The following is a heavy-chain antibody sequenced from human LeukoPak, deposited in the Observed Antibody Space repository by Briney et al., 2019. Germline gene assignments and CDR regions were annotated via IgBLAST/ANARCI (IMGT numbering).Heavy chain of an antibody. CDR2: IYYSGST. V-gene: IGHV4-39*01. CDR1: GGSISSSSYY. D-gene: IGHD3-10*01. CDR3: ASLGSHHDY. J-gene: IGHJ4*02. Sequence: PSETLSLTCTVSGGSISSSSYYWGWIRQPPGKGLEWIGSIYYSGSTDYIPSLKSRITISVDAPNHKVSLKLRSVTPADTAVYYCASLGSHHDYWGQGTLAIVSS.